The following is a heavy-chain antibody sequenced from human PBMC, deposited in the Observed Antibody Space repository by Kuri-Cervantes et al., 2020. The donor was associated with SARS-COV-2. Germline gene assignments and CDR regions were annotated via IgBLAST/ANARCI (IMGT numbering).Heavy chain of an antibody. D-gene: IGHD2-2*01. J-gene: IGHJ6*02. CDR2: ISGSGGST. V-gene: IGHV3-23*01. CDR3: ARDSVVVPAASYYYYGMDV. Sequence: GGSLRLSCAASGFSFSSYGMSWVRQAPGKGLEWVSAISGSGGSTYYADSVKGRFTISRDNSKNTLYLQMNSLRAEDTAVYYCARDSVVVPAASYYYYGMDVWGQGTTVTVSS. CDR1: GFSFSSYG.